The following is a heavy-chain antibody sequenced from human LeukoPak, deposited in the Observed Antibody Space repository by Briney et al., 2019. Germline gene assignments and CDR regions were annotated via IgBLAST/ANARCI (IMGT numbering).Heavy chain of an antibody. V-gene: IGHV4-61*01. Sequence: SETLSLTCTVSGYSISSGYYWGWIRQPPGKGLEWIGYIYYSGSTNYNPSLKSRVTISVDTSKSQFSLKLTSVTAADTAVYYCARGVNSGYFDYCGQGTLVTVSS. J-gene: IGHJ4*02. CDR1: GYSISSGYY. CDR3: ARGVNSGYFDY. D-gene: IGHD1-26*01. CDR2: IYYSGST.